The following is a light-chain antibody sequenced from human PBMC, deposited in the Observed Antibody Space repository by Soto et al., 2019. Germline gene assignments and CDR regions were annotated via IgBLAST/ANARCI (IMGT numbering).Light chain of an antibody. V-gene: IGLV1-40*01. CDR2: GST. CDR1: SSNMGAGYD. CDR3: QSYGGTLRGSYA. J-gene: IGLJ1*01. Sequence: QSVLTQPPSVSGAPGQRVTISCTGSSSNMGAGYDVHWYQQLPGTAPKLLIYGSTNRPSGVPDRFSGSKSGTSASLAITGLQAEDEADYYCQSYGGTLRGSYAFGIGTKVTVL.